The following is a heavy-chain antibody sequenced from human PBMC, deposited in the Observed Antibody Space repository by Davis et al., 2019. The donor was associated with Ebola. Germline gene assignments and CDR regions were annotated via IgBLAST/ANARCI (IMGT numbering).Heavy chain of an antibody. CDR3: ARDHYDSSAHNGFDP. D-gene: IGHD3-22*01. Sequence: PGGSLRLSCAASGFTFSSYGMHWVRQAPGKGLEWVAVIWYDGSNEDYADSVKGRFTISRDNSKNTLYLQMNSLRAEDTAVYYCARDHYDSSAHNGFDPWGQGTLVTVSS. J-gene: IGHJ5*02. CDR1: GFTFSSYG. V-gene: IGHV3-33*01. CDR2: IWYDGSNE.